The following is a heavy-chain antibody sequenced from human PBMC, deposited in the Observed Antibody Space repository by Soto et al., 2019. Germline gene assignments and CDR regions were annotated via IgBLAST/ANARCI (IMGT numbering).Heavy chain of an antibody. CDR2: ITRDRDTT. D-gene: IGHD1-1*01. J-gene: IGHJ4*02. CDR1: GFTFSSCS. Sequence: GGSLRLSGAASGFTFSSCSMHWVRQAPGKGLEWVSLITRDRDTTYYADSLKGRFTISRDKSKHSLYLDMNRVRAEDTAFYYCQKVHTPSSWNDGLDSWGQGALVTV. CDR3: QKVHTPSSWNDGLDS. V-gene: IGHV3-43*01.